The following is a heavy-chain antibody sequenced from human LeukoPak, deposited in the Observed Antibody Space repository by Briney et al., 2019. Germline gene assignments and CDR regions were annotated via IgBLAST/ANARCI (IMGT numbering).Heavy chain of an antibody. Sequence: GGSLRLSCAASGFTFSSYGMSWVRQAPGKGLEWVSYISGSSSTTYYADSVKGRFTISRDNAKNSLYLQMNSLRAEDTAVYYCARPYRSSTSCYPDWGQGTLVTVSS. CDR3: ARPYRSSTSCYPD. J-gene: IGHJ4*02. D-gene: IGHD2-2*01. V-gene: IGHV3-48*01. CDR2: ISGSSSTT. CDR1: GFTFSSYG.